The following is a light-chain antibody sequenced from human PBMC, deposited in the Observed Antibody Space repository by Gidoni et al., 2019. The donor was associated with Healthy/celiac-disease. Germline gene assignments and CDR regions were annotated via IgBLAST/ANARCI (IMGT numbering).Light chain of an antibody. CDR2: AAS. CDR1: QGIRND. V-gene: IGKV1-6*01. J-gene: IGKJ1*01. CDR3: LQDYNYPRT. Sequence: AIQMTQSPSSLSASVGDRVTITCRASQGIRNDLGWYQQKPGKAHKLLIYAASSLQSGVPSRFSGSGSGTDFTLTISSLQPEDFATYYCLQDYNYPRTFXQXTKVEIK.